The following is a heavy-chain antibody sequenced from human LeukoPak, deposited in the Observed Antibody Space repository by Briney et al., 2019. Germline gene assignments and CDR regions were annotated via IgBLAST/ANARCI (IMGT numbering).Heavy chain of an antibody. Sequence: ASVKVSCKASGYTFTGYYMHWVRQAPGQGLEWVGWINPNSGGTNYAQKFQGRVTMTRDTSISTAYMELSRLRSDDTAVYYCARGPDDYGDYLFDYWGQGTLVTVSS. CDR1: GYTFTGYY. CDR3: ARGPDDYGDYLFDY. CDR2: INPNSGGT. V-gene: IGHV1-2*02. D-gene: IGHD4-17*01. J-gene: IGHJ4*02.